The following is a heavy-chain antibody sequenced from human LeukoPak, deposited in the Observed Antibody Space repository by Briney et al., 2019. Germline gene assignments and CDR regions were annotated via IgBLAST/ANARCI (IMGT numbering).Heavy chain of an antibody. J-gene: IGHJ1*01. D-gene: IGHD6-13*01. CDR1: GVSQWIYL. CDR3: ARATETSSWFLQH. V-gene: IGHV4-59*01. Sequence: SETLPLTYSVSGVSQWIYLWIWFRQPPGKGLEWIGHLSNSGSTNYNPSLKSRVTISVDTSKNQFSLKLNSVTAADTAVYYCARATETSSWFLQHWGQGTLVTVSS. CDR2: LSNSGST.